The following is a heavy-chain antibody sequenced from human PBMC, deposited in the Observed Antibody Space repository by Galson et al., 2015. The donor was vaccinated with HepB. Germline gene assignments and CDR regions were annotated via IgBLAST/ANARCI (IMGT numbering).Heavy chain of an antibody. V-gene: IGHV3-11*06. Sequence: SLRLSCAASGFTFSDYYMTWIRQAPGKGLEWLSYISSNTIYTNYAEPVKGRFSISRDNVKNSEYLQMNRLGAADPALYYCARVAHADYGDHAHFDYWGRGTLVTVSS. CDR1: GFTFSDYY. CDR2: ISSNTIYT. CDR3: ARVAHADYGDHAHFDY. J-gene: IGHJ4*02. D-gene: IGHD4/OR15-4a*01.